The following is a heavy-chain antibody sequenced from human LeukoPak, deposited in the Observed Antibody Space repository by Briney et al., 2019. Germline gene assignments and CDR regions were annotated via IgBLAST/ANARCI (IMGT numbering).Heavy chain of an antibody. J-gene: IGHJ4*01. CDR2: ITWNSGDR. Sequence: GRSLRLSCVASGFTFEDYAMHWVRLPPGKGLEWVSRITWNSGDRGYADSVKGRFTISRDNAKNSLYLQMHSLRPEDTALYYCVVSGYNPLTSHFFDFWGQGTLVTVSS. V-gene: IGHV3-9*01. CDR1: GFTFEDYA. CDR3: VVSGYNPLTSHFFDF. D-gene: IGHD5-12*01.